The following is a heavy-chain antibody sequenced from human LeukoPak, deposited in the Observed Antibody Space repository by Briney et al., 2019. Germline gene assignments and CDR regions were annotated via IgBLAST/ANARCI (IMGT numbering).Heavy chain of an antibody. CDR1: GFTFNNYA. CDR3: AKDFRDSSMFTDGYFDS. CDR2: LSGLGDSK. J-gene: IGHJ4*02. D-gene: IGHD5-18*01. Sequence: GGSLRLSCSASGFTFNNYAMSWVRQAPGKGLEWVSGLSGLGDSKYYACSVNGRFSISRDNANNRLYLQMNNLRAEDTAVYYCAKDFRDSSMFTDGYFDSWGQGTLVTVSS. V-gene: IGHV3-23*01.